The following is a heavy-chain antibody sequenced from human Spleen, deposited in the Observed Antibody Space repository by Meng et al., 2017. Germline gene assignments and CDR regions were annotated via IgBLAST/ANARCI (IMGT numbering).Heavy chain of an antibody. CDR2: FNASNTNP. V-gene: IGHV1-3*01. CDR3: ATGSVGPTDY. CDR1: GYTFTICA. J-gene: IGHJ4*02. Sequence: ASVKVSCKVSGYTFTICAIHWVRQAPGQRLEWMGWFNASNTNPKYSQKFQGRVTITRDTSASTAYMELSSLRSEDTAMYYCATGSVGPTDYWGRGTLVTVSS. D-gene: IGHD1-26*01.